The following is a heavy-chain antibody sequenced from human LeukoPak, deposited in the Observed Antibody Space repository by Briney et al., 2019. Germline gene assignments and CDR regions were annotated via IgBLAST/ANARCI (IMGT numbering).Heavy chain of an antibody. CDR3: ATIAPAGISTVY. CDR1: GFTFDDYG. V-gene: IGHV3-20*04. Sequence: GGSLRLSCAASGFTFDDYGMSWVRQAPGKGLEWVSGINWSGISIGYADSVRGRFTISRDNSKNTVYLQMHSLGAEDTAVYYCATIAPAGISTVYWGQGTLVTVSS. J-gene: IGHJ4*02. D-gene: IGHD6-13*01. CDR2: INWSGISI.